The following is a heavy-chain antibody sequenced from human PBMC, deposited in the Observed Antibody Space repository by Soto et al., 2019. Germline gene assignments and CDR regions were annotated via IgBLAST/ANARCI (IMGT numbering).Heavy chain of an antibody. Sequence: QITLKESGPTLVKPTQTLTLTCTFSGFSLSTSGVGVGWIRQPPGKALEWLALIYWNDDKRYSPSLKSRLTITKDTSKSQVVLTMTNMDPVDTATYYCAHSLMSSWALRNWYFDLLGRGTLVTVSS. CDR3: AHSLMSSWALRNWYFDL. CDR2: IYWNDDK. D-gene: IGHD6-13*01. J-gene: IGHJ2*01. CDR1: GFSLSTSGVG. V-gene: IGHV2-5*01.